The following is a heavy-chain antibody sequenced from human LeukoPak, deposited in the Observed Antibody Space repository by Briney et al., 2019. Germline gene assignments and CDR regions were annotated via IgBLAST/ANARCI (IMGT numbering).Heavy chain of an antibody. V-gene: IGHV4-4*07. CDR2: IYTSGST. Sequence: SETLSLTCTVSGGSISSYYWSWIRQPAGKGLEWIGRIYTSGSTNYNPSLKGRVTMSVDTSKNQFSLKLSSVTAADTAVYYCASGPFPGYYYYYYYMDVWGKGTTVTASS. CDR3: ASGPFPGYYYYYYYMDV. CDR1: GGSISSYY. J-gene: IGHJ6*03. D-gene: IGHD5-18*01.